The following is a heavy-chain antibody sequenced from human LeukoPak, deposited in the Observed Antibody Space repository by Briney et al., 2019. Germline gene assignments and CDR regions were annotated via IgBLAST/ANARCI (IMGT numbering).Heavy chain of an antibody. J-gene: IGHJ4*02. CDR2: IYYSGST. CDR1: GGSISSSSYY. CDR3: AREPDTAMARHFDY. Sequence: SETLSLTCTVSGGSISSSSYYWGWIRQPPGKGLEWIGSIYYSGSTYYNPSLKSRVTISVDTSKNQFSLELSSVTAADTAVYYCAREPDTAMARHFDYWGQGTLVTVSS. V-gene: IGHV4-39*07. D-gene: IGHD5-18*01.